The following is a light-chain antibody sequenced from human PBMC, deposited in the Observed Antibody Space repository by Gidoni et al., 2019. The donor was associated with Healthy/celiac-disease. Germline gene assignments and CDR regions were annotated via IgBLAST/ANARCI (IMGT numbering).Light chain of an antibody. J-gene: IGKJ4*01. CDR1: QGISSY. Sequence: DIQSTQSPSFLSASVGDRVTITCRASQGISSYLAWYQQKPGKAPKLLIYAASTLQSGVPSRFSGSGSGTEFTLTISSLQPEDFATYYCQQLNSYTLTFGGGTKVEIK. CDR2: AAS. CDR3: QQLNSYTLT. V-gene: IGKV1-9*01.